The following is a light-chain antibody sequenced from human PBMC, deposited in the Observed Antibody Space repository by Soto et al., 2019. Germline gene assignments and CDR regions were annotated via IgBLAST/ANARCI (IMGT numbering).Light chain of an antibody. CDR3: AAWDDSLSGRV. Sequence: QSVLTQPPSASGTPGHRVTISCSGSSSNIGSNYVYWYQQLPGTAPKRLIYRNNQRPSGVPDRFSGSKSGTSASLAISGLRSEDEADYYCAAWDDSLSGRVFGGGTKLTV. CDR2: RNN. J-gene: IGLJ3*02. V-gene: IGLV1-47*01. CDR1: SSNIGSNY.